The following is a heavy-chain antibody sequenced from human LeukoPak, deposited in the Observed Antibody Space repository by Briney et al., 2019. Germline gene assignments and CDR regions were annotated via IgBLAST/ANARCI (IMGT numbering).Heavy chain of an antibody. J-gene: IGHJ6*02. CDR3: ARDPPSVPPSSALLQWLDPYGMDV. D-gene: IGHD6-19*01. CDR2: IYYSGST. Sequence: PSETLSLTCTVSGGSISSGGYYWSWIRQHPGQGLEWIGYIYYSGSTYYNPSLKSRVTISVDTSKNQFSLKLSSVTAADTAVYYCARDPPSVPPSSALLQWLDPYGMDVWGQGTTVTVSS. CDR1: GGSISSGGYY. V-gene: IGHV4-31*03.